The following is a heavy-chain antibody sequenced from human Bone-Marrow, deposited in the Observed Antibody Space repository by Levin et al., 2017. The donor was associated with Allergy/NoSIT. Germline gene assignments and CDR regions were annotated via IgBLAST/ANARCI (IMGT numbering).Heavy chain of an antibody. D-gene: IGHD3-10*01. Sequence: GESLKISCAASGFTFSDFAFHWVRRAPGKGLEWVALITYDGSYKQYVGSVKGRFTISRDTSKKTIFLQMVSLRPDDTGVYYCARDGGGKYFGSGDDFWGQGTRVTVAS. J-gene: IGHJ4*02. CDR2: ITYDGSYK. V-gene: IGHV3-30*04. CDR1: GFTFSDFA. CDR3: ARDGGGKYFGSGDDF.